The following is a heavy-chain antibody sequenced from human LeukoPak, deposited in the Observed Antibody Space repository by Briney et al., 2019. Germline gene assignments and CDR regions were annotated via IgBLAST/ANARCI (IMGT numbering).Heavy chain of an antibody. CDR1: GFTFSSYA. Sequence: GRSLRLSCAASGFTFSSYAMHWVRQAPGKGLEWVAVISYDGSNKYYADSVKGRFTISRDNSKNTLYLQMSSLRAEDTAVYYCAREAWALLFDYWGQGTLVTVSS. J-gene: IGHJ4*02. CDR3: AREAWALLFDY. V-gene: IGHV3-30-3*01. CDR2: ISYDGSNK. D-gene: IGHD1-26*01.